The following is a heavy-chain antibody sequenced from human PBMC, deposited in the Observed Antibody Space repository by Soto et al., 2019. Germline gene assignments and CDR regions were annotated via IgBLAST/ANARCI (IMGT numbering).Heavy chain of an antibody. CDR1: GGTFSSYA. J-gene: IGHJ5*02. Sequence: SVKVSCKASGGTFSSYAISWVRQAPGQGLEWMGGIIPIFGTANYAQKFQGRVTITADKSTSTAYMELSSLRSEDTAVYYCARAKIAAAGTNLFDPWGQGTLVTVSS. CDR3: ARAKIAAAGTNLFDP. CDR2: IIPIFGTA. V-gene: IGHV1-69*06. D-gene: IGHD6-13*01.